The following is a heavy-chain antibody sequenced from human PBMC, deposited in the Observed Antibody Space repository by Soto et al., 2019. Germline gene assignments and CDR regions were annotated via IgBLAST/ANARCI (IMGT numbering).Heavy chain of an antibody. CDR1: GFTFNIYA. CDR3: AREDDYGYRYINYGLDV. CDR2: ISFDGTKK. Sequence: GGSLRLSCAASGFTFNIYALHWFRQAPGKGLEWVAVISFDGTKKYYSDSVKGRFTISRDNLKNTLYLQMNNLRVEDAALYFCAREDDYGYRYINYGLDVWGQGTTVTVSS. V-gene: IGHV3-30-3*01. J-gene: IGHJ6*02. D-gene: IGHD4-17*01.